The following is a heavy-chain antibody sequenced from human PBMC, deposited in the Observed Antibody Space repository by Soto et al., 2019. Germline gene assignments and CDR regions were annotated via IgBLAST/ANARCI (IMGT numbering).Heavy chain of an antibody. D-gene: IGHD3-16*01. CDR3: AREGAHYAPFDL. V-gene: IGHV1-3*01. Sequence: QLVQSGAEAKQPGASGRVSCKASGYTFTDFALHWVRQAPGQGLEWMGWINVGNGNTGYSRKLQGRVTNDRDMSATTAYIEVTSLTSEYTAIYYCAREGAHYAPFDLWGQGTLVTVSS. CDR1: GYTFTDFA. CDR2: INVGNGNT. J-gene: IGHJ4*02.